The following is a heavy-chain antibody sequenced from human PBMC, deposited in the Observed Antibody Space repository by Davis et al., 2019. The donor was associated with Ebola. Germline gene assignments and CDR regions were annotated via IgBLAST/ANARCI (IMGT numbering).Heavy chain of an antibody. J-gene: IGHJ4*02. CDR2: IYSGSST. CDR3: VRNNWGIDY. D-gene: IGHD7-27*01. Sequence: GESLKISCAASGFTVSSNHMSWVRQAPGKGLEWVSVIYSGSSTYYADSVKGRFTISRDNAENTLFLQMNSLRAEDTAVYYCVRNNWGIDYWGQGTLVTVSS. V-gene: IGHV3-53*01. CDR1: GFTVSSNH.